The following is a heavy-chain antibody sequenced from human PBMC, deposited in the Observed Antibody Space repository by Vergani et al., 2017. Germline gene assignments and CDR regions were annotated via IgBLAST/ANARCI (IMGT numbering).Heavy chain of an antibody. V-gene: IGHV4-31*03. CDR2: IYYSGST. D-gene: IGHD3-10*01. J-gene: IGHJ5*02. CDR3: ARVPEGRPGIAMVRVGNWFDA. CDR1: GGSISSGGYY. Sequence: QVQLQESGPGLVKPSQTLSLTCTVSGGSISSGGYYWSWIRQHPGKGLAWSGYIYYSGSTNYNPSLKSRVTVSVDTSKNQLSLKLSSVTAADTAVYYCARVPEGRPGIAMVRVGNWFDAWSQGTLVTVSS.